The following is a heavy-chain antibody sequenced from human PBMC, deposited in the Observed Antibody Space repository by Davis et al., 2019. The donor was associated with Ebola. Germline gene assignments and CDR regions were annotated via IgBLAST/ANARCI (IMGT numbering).Heavy chain of an antibody. V-gene: IGHV6-1*01. J-gene: IGHJ4*02. CDR1: GDSVSMNSAA. Sequence: HSQTLSLTCAISGDSVSMNSAAWIWIRQSPSRGLECLGRTYYASKWNSEYAVSVKSRITVNPDTSKNQFSLHLNSVTPGDTAVYYCARGWLRTGFDYWGQGTLVTVSS. CDR2: TYYASKWNS. D-gene: IGHD3/OR15-3a*01. CDR3: ARGWLRTGFDY.